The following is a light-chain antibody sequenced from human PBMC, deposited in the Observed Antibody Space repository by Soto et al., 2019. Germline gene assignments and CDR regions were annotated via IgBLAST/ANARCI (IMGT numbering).Light chain of an antibody. J-gene: IGLJ1*01. CDR2: DVS. CDR1: SSDVGGYNY. CDR3: SSYTSSSTYV. Sequence: QSALTQPASVSGSPGQSITISCTGTSSDVGGYNYVSWYQQHPGKAPKLMIYDVSNRPSGVSNRFSDPKSGNTASLTISGLQAEDEADYYCSSYTSSSTYVFGTGTKLTVL. V-gene: IGLV2-14*01.